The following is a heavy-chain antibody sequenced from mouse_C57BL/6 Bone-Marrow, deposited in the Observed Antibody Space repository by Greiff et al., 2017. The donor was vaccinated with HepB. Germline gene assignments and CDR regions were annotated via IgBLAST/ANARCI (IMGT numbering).Heavy chain of an antibody. Sequence: VHVKQSGPELVKPGASVKISCKASGYSFTGYYMNWVKQSPEKSLEWSGEINPSTGGTTYNQKLKAKATLTVDKSSSTAYMQLKSLTSEDSAVYYCASLYYDYDGLAYWGQGTLVTVSA. J-gene: IGHJ3*01. D-gene: IGHD2-4*01. V-gene: IGHV1-42*01. CDR2: INPSTGGT. CDR1: GYSFTGYY. CDR3: ASLYYDYDGLAY.